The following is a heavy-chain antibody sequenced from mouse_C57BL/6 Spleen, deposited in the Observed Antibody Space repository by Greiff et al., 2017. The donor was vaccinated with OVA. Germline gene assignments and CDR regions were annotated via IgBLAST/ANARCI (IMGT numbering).Heavy chain of an antibody. J-gene: IGHJ1*03. CDR3: ARSPYYGSSDYWYFDV. D-gene: IGHD1-1*01. CDR1: GYTFTSYW. Sequence: QVQLQQPGAELVKPGASVKLSCKASGYTFTSYWMHWVKQRPGQGLEWIGMIHPNSGSTNYNEKFKSKATLTVDKSSSTAYMQLSSLTSEDSAVYYCARSPYYGSSDYWYFDVWGTGTTVTVSS. CDR2: IHPNSGST. V-gene: IGHV1-64*01.